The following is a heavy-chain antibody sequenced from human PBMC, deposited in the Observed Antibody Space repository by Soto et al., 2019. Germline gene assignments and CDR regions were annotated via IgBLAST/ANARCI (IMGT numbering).Heavy chain of an antibody. J-gene: IGHJ6*02. Sequence: QVQLQQWGAGLLKPSETLSLTCAVYGGSFSGYYWSWIRQPPGKGLEWIGEINHSGSTNYNPSLKCRVTISVDTSKNQFSLKLSSVTAAATAVYYCARGPAVAGTAYYCYGMDVWGQGTTVTVSS. CDR2: INHSGST. V-gene: IGHV4-34*01. CDR1: GGSFSGYY. D-gene: IGHD6-19*01. CDR3: ARGPAVAGTAYYCYGMDV.